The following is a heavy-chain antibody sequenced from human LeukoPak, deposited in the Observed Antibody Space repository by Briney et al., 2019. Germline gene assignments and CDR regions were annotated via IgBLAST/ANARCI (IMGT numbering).Heavy chain of an antibody. CDR3: AREGEDIVVVPAAMKLRNYYMDV. V-gene: IGHV1-2*02. Sequence: ASVKVSCKASGYTFTGYYMHWVRQAPGQGLEWMGWINPNSGGTNYAQKFQGRVTMTRDTSISTAYMELSRLRSDDTAVYYCAREGEDIVVVPAAMKLRNYYMDVWGKGTTVTVSS. D-gene: IGHD2-2*01. CDR1: GYTFTGYY. CDR2: INPNSGGT. J-gene: IGHJ6*03.